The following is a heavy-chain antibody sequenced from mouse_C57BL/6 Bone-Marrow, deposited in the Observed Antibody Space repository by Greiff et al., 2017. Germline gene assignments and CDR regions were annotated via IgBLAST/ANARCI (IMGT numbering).Heavy chain of an antibody. V-gene: IGHV5-6*01. D-gene: IGHD1-1*01. CDR2: ISSGGSYT. CDR1: GFTFSSYG. CDR3: ARHAYGSSYRYCFDY. J-gene: IGHJ2*01. Sequence: EVMLVESGGDLVKPGGSLKLSCAASGFTFSSYGMSWVRQTPDKRLEWVATISSGGSYTYYPDSVKGRFTISRDNAKNTLYLQMSSLKSEDTAMYYCARHAYGSSYRYCFDYWGQGTTLTVSS.